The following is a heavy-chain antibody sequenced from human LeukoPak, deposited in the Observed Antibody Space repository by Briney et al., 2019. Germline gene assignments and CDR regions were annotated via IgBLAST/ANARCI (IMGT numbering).Heavy chain of an antibody. D-gene: IGHD2-2*01. CDR3: AKKYCSSTSCYLHDAFDI. CDR2: ISGSGGTT. Sequence: GGSLRLSCAASGFTFSAYSMNWVRQAPGKGLEWVSRISGSGGTTYYADSLKGRFTISRDNSKNILYLQLNSLRVEDTAVYYCAKKYCSSTSCYLHDAFDIWGQGTMVTVSS. V-gene: IGHV3-23*01. J-gene: IGHJ3*02. CDR1: GFTFSAYS.